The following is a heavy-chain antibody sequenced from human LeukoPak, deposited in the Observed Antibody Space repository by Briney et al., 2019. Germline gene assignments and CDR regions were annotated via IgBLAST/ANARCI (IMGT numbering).Heavy chain of an antibody. Sequence: GGSLRLSCAASGFTFSSYGMSWVRQAPGKGLEWVSAISGSGGSTYYADSVKGRFTISRDNSKNTLYLQMNSLRAEDTAVYYCATEGYYYDSSGYHLVYFDYWGQGTLVTVSS. CDR2: ISGSGGST. D-gene: IGHD3-22*01. CDR1: GFTFSSYG. V-gene: IGHV3-23*01. CDR3: ATEGYYYDSSGYHLVYFDY. J-gene: IGHJ4*02.